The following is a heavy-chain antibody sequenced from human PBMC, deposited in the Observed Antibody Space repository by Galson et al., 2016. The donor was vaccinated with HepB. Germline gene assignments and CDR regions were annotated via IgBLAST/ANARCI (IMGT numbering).Heavy chain of an antibody. CDR2: LYYSGRA. V-gene: IGHV4-39*07. D-gene: IGHD2-8*02. CDR1: GASISNASYY. CDR3: ARGGLLVLHFGS. J-gene: IGHJ4*02. Sequence: SETLSLTCDVSGASISNASYYWGWIRQPPGKGLEWIGSLYYSGRALYNPSLNTRVTISIDTSKSQFSLRLNSLTAADTAVYYCARGGLLVLHFGSWGQGALVTVSS.